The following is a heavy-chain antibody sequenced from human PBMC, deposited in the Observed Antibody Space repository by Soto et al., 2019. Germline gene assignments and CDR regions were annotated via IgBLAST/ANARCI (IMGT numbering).Heavy chain of an antibody. CDR3: ATYSEDWPTYDY. J-gene: IGHJ4*02. Sequence: QLQLQESGPGLVKPSETLSLTCTVSGASISSSSFSWGWIRHPPGKGLEWIAAISPSRNTYYNPSLQSRVTISVDTSKNHFSLGLSAVTAADTAVYYCATYSEDWPTYDYWGQGTLVTVSS. CDR2: ISPSRNT. D-gene: IGHD3-16*01. V-gene: IGHV4-39*02. CDR1: GASISSSSFS.